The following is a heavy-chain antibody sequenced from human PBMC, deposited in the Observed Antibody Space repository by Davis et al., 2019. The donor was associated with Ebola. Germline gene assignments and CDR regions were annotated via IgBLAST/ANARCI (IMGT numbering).Heavy chain of an antibody. J-gene: IGHJ4*02. V-gene: IGHV5-51*01. Sequence: KVSCKASGYNFNKYWIGWVRQMPGKGLEWMGIIYPGDSDTRYSPSLQGQVTISADESISTAYLQWSSLKASDTAMYYCARGTSLARNFDYWGQGTLVTVSS. CDR2: IYPGDSDT. CDR1: GYNFNKYW. D-gene: IGHD3-3*02. CDR3: ARGTSLARNFDY.